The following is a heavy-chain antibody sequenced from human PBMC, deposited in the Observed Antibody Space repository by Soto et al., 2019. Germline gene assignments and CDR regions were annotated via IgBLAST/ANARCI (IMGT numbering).Heavy chain of an antibody. Sequence: GGSLRLSCAASGFTFSSYSMNWVRQAPGKGLEWVSSISSSSSYIYYADSVKGRFTISRDNAKNSLYLQMNSLRAEDTAVYYCARVSAPPYDFWSGLGARTPYYYYYGMDVWGQGTTVTVSS. D-gene: IGHD3-3*01. CDR1: GFTFSSYS. V-gene: IGHV3-21*01. CDR3: ARVSAPPYDFWSGLGARTPYYYYYGMDV. J-gene: IGHJ6*02. CDR2: ISSSSSYI.